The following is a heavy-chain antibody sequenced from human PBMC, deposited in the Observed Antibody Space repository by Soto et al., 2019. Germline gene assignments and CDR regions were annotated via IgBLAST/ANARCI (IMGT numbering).Heavy chain of an antibody. CDR2: IKQDGSEK. D-gene: IGHD3-3*01. V-gene: IGHV3-7*03. CDR1: GFTFSKYA. CDR3: ARDHPTYDFWSGYFSYYYYYGMDV. J-gene: IGHJ6*02. Sequence: PGGSLRLSCAASGFTFSKYAMSWVRQAPGKGLEWVANIKQDGSEKYYVDSVKGRFTISRDNAKNSLYLQMNSLRAEDTAVYYCARDHPTYDFWSGYFSYYYYYGMDVWGQGTTVTVSS.